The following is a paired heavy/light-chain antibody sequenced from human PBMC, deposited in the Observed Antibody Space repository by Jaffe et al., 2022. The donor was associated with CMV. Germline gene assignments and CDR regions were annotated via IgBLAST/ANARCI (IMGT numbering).Heavy chain of an antibody. J-gene: IGHJ4*02. CDR2: VSHTGAT. D-gene: IGHD2-8*01. CDR1: GASISGNTNY. CDR3: AKYGAYPPYDS. V-gene: IGHV4-39*02. Sequence: QLQLQESGPGLVKPSETLSLTCTVSGASISGNTNYWGWIRQPPGKGLEWIGSVSHTGATYYNPSLKSRVTISVDTSKDHFSLNLTSVSVTDTAVYYCAKYGAYPPYDSWGQGTLVAVSS.
Light chain of an antibody. V-gene: IGKV1-39*01. CDR2: AAS. CDR3: QQSYTTPLWT. J-gene: IGKJ1*01. CDR1: QSISTY. Sequence: DIQMTQFPSSLSASIGDRVTITCRASQSISTYLNWYQQKSGKAPKVLIYAASSLQSGVPSRFSGSGSGTDFSLTISSLQPEDFATYYCQQSYTTPLWTFGQGTKV.